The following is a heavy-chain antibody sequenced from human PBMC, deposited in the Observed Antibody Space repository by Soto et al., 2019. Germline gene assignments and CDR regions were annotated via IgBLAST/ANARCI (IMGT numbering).Heavy chain of an antibody. J-gene: IGHJ4*02. V-gene: IGHV3-23*01. CDR3: ARGSTESYPGSRIFDF. CDR1: GLTFGSRT. D-gene: IGHD3-10*01. CDR2: ITDSGGDA. Sequence: GGSLRLSCVASGLTFGSRTMSWVRQAPGEGLQWVATITDSGGDAKYADSVRGRFVISRDNSKKTLYLQMTSLTAEDSAMYFCARGSTESYPGSRIFDFWGRGTPVTVSS.